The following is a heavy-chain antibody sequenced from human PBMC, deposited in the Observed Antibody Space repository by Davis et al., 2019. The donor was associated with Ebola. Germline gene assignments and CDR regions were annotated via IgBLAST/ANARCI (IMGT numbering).Heavy chain of an antibody. CDR3: AREGTVTPLDY. J-gene: IGHJ4*02. CDR1: GGSFRGYY. D-gene: IGHD4-17*01. Sequence: SETLSLTCAVYGGSFRGYYWSWIRQPPGKGLEWIGEINHSGSTNYNPSLKSRVTISVDTSKNQFSLKLSSVTAADTAVYYCAREGTVTPLDYGGQGTLVTVSS. V-gene: IGHV4-34*01. CDR2: INHSGST.